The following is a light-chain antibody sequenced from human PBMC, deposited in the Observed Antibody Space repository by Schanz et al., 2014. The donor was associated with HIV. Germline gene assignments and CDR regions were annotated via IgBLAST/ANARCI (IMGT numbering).Light chain of an antibody. Sequence: QSALTQPASVSGSPGQSITISCTGTSSDVGGYNYVSWYLQHPGKAPKLMIYDVSNRPSGVSNRFSGSKSGNTASLTISGLQAEDEGIYYCSSYASRNVVLFGGGTKVTVL. CDR2: DVS. J-gene: IGLJ3*02. CDR1: SSDVGGYNY. V-gene: IGLV2-14*03. CDR3: SSYASRNVVL.